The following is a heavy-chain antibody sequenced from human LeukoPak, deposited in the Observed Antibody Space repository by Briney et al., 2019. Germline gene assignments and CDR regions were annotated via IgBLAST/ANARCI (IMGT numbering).Heavy chain of an antibody. D-gene: IGHD5-18*01. V-gene: IGHV1-8*01. CDR3: ASGGYRYGYESWFDP. Sequence: ASVKVSCKASGYTFTSYDISWVRQPTGQGLEWMGWMNPNNDNRGYAQKFQGRLTMTRNTSISTAYMELSSLRSEDTAVYYCASGGYRYGYESWFDPWGQGTLVTVSS. J-gene: IGHJ5*02. CDR2: MNPNNDNR. CDR1: GYTFTSYD.